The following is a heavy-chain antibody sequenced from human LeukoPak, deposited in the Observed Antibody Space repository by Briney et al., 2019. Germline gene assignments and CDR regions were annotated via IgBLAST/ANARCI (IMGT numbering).Heavy chain of an antibody. CDR1: GGSISSYY. V-gene: IGHV4-59*01. CDR3: ARVTGYMIEDYF. J-gene: IGHJ4*02. D-gene: IGHD3-22*01. CDR2: IYYSGST. Sequence: SETLSLTCTVSGGSISSYYWSWIRQPPGKGLEWIGYIYYSGSTNYNPSLKRRVTISVDTSKNEFSLRLSSVTAADTAVYYCARVTGYMIEDYFWGQGTLVTVSS.